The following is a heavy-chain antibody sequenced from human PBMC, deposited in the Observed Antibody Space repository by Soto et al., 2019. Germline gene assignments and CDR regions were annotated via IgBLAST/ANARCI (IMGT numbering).Heavy chain of an antibody. CDR2: ISSSSSTI. CDR1: GFTFSSYS. D-gene: IGHD3-22*01. J-gene: IGHJ4*02. V-gene: IGHV3-48*02. Sequence: LRLSCAASGFTFSSYSMNWVRHAPGKGLEWVSYISSSSSTIYYADSVKGRFTISRDNAKNSLYLQMNSLRDEDTAVYYCARGGYYDSSGYPSYWGQGTLVTVSS. CDR3: ARGGYYDSSGYPSY.